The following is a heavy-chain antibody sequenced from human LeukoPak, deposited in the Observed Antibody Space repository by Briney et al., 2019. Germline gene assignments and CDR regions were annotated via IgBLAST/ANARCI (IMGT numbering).Heavy chain of an antibody. CDR1: GGSFSGYY. D-gene: IGHD1-26*01. CDR2: IYYSGST. V-gene: IGHV4-34*01. Sequence: PSETLSLTCAVYGGSFSGYYWSWIRQPPGKGLEWIGSIYYSGSTYYNPSLKSRVTISVDTSKNQFSLKLSSVTAADTAVYYCARTRVGATASGYYYYYMDVWGKGTTVTVSS. J-gene: IGHJ6*03. CDR3: ARTRVGATASGYYYYYMDV.